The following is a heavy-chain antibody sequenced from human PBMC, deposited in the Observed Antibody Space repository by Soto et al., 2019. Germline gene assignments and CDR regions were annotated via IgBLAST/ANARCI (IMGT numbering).Heavy chain of an antibody. CDR2: INSDGSST. D-gene: IGHD2-15*01. V-gene: IGHV3-74*01. J-gene: IGHJ4*02. CDR3: VRTSLVVAAATREDY. CDR1: GFTFSSYW. Sequence: PGGPLRLSCAASGFTFSSYWMHWVRQAPGKGLVWVSRINSDGSSTSYADSVKGRFTISRDNAKNTLYLQMNSLRAEDTAVYYCVRTSLVVAAATREDYWGQGTLVTVSS.